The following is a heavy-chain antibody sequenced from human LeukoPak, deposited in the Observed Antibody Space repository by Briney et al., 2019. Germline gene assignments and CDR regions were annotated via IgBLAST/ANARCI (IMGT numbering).Heavy chain of an antibody. CDR2: IFHTGSS. V-gene: IGHV4-38-2*02. Sequence: KSSETLSLACTVSGDSISSYFWTWIRQPPGKGLEWIGSIFHTGSSYYNPSLKSPVTISVDTSKNQFSLELSSVTAADTAVYYCARDLGLTISDNWFDPWGQGTLVTVSP. CDR3: ARDLGLTISDNWFDP. CDR1: GDSISSYF. D-gene: IGHD3-3*01. J-gene: IGHJ5*02.